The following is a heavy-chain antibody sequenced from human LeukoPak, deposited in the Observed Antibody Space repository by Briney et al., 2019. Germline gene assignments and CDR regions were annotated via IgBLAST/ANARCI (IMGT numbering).Heavy chain of an antibody. J-gene: IGHJ4*02. CDR2: ISGSGGST. D-gene: IGHD3-22*01. CDR1: GFTFSSYA. V-gene: IGHV3-23*01. Sequence: QPGGSLRLSCAASGFTFSSYAMSWVRQAPGKGLEWVSAISGSGGSTYYADSVKGRFTISRDNSKNTLYLQMNSLRAEDTAVYYCAKDAHYYYDSSGYYIDYWGQGTLVTVSS. CDR3: AKDAHYYYDSSGYYIDY.